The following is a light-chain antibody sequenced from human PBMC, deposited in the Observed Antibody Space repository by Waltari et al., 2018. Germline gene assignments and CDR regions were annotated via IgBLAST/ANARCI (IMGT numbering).Light chain of an antibody. J-gene: IGKJ4*01. CDR1: QSFSSY. CDR3: QQYGRSPLT. V-gene: IGKV3-20*01. Sequence: EIVLTQSPGTLSLSPGERATLSCRASQSFSSYLAWYQQKPGQAPRLLIYGASSRATGIPDRFSGSGSGTDFTLTISRLEPEDFAVYYCQQYGRSPLTFGGGTKVEIK. CDR2: GAS.